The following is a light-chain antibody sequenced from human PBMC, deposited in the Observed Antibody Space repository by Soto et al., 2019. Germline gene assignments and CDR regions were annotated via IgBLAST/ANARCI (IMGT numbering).Light chain of an antibody. V-gene: IGKV1-9*01. Sequence: DIQLTQSPSFLSASVGDRVTITCRASQDSRSFLAWYQQKPGKAPKLLIYGASTLQSGVPSRFSGSGSGTEFTLAISSLQPEDFATSYCQQFNSYPLTFGGGTKVEFK. CDR2: GAS. J-gene: IGKJ4*01. CDR1: QDSRSF. CDR3: QQFNSYPLT.